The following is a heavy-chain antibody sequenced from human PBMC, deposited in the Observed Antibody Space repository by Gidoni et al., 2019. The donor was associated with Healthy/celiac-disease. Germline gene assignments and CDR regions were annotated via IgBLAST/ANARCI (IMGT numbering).Heavy chain of an antibody. CDR2: INHCGST. D-gene: IGHD3-3*01. J-gene: IGHJ3*02. Sequence: QVQLQQWGAGLLKPSETLSLTCAVYGGSFSGYYLSWIRQPPGKGLEWIGEINHCGSTNYNPSLKSRVTISVDTSKNQFSLKLSSVTAADTAVYYCASTRLEWFTDPDDAFDIWGQGTMVTVSS. CDR1: GGSFSGYY. V-gene: IGHV4-34*01. CDR3: ASTRLEWFTDPDDAFDI.